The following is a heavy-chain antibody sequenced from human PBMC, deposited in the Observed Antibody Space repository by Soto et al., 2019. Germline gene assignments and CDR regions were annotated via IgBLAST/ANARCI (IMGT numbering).Heavy chain of an antibody. CDR2: ISSSGGTI. V-gene: IGHV3-11*01. D-gene: IGHD5-18*01. Sequence: KPVGSLRLSCGASGFTFSDDYMSWIRQAPGKGLEWVSYISSSGGTIYYADSVKGRFTISRDNAKNSLFLQMNSLRADDTAVYYCARASSPRDPWLDYWGQGTLVTVSS. CDR3: ARASSPRDPWLDY. CDR1: GFTFSDDY. J-gene: IGHJ4*02.